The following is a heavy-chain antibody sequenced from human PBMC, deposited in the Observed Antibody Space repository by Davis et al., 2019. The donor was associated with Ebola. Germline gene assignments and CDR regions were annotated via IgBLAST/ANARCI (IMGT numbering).Heavy chain of an antibody. CDR2: IYYSGST. D-gene: IGHD1-26*01. J-gene: IGHJ4*02. Sequence: PSETLSLTCTVSGGSISSRSYYWSWIRQPPGKGLEWIGYIYYSGSTNYNPSLKSRVTISVDTSKNQFSLKLSSVTAADTAVYYCAREGGSYFHFFDYWGQGTLVTVSS. V-gene: IGHV4-61*01. CDR1: GGSISSRSYY. CDR3: AREGGSYFHFFDY.